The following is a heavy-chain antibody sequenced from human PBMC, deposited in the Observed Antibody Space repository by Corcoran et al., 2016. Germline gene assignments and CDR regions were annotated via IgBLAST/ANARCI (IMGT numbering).Heavy chain of an antibody. V-gene: IGHV4-39*01. J-gene: IGHJ4*02. CDR2: IYYSGST. Sequence: QLQLQESGPGLVKTSETLSLTCTVSGGSISSSSYYWGWIRKPPGKGLEWIGSIYYSGSTYYNPSLKSRVTISVDTSKNQFSLKLSSVTAADTAVYYCARHQELYYDFWSGYYPWAPFDYWGQGTLVTVSS. CDR1: GGSISSSSYY. D-gene: IGHD3-3*01. CDR3: ARHQELYYDFWSGYYPWAPFDY.